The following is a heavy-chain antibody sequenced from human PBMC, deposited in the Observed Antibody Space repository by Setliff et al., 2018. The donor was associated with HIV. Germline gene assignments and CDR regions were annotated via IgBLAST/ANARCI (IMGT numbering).Heavy chain of an antibody. CDR2: MNPASGNT. CDR3: ARVRSSFPQYTSGLVRPFDI. J-gene: IGHJ3*02. V-gene: IGHV1-8*02. CDR1: GYTFTSYD. Sequence: ASVKVSCKASGYTFTSYDVNWVRQATGQGLEWMGWMNPASGNTGYAQKFQGRVTMTRNTSVSTVYMELSSLGSEDTAVYYCARVRSSFPQYTSGLVRPFDIWGQGTTVTVSS. D-gene: IGHD6-19*01.